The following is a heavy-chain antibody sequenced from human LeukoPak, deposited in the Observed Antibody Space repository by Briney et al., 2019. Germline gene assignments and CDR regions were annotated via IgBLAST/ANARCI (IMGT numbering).Heavy chain of an antibody. CDR1: GGSISNDY. CDR3: ARRRGDFWSDYYAFDY. Sequence: SETLSLTCTVSGGSISNDYWNWIRQPPGKGLEWIGEIYHSGSTNYNPSLTSRVTISLDTSKNQFSLRLSSVTAADTAVYYCARRRGDFWSDYYAFDYWGQGTLVTISS. J-gene: IGHJ4*02. V-gene: IGHV4-59*08. CDR2: IYHSGST. D-gene: IGHD3-3*01.